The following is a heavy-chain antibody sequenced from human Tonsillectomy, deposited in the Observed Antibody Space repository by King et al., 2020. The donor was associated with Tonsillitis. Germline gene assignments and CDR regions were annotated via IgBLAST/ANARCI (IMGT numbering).Heavy chain of an antibody. Sequence: VQLPQWGAGLLKPSETLSLPCAVYGGSLSGYYWSWIRQPPGKGLEWIGEINHSGSTNHNPSLKSRVTVSVDTSKNQFSLKLSSVTAADTAVYYCARGSPYYDYVWSLWGQGTLVTVSS. CDR1: GGSLSGYY. J-gene: IGHJ4*02. D-gene: IGHD3-16*01. CDR2: INHSGST. V-gene: IGHV4-34*01. CDR3: ARGSPYYDYVWSL.